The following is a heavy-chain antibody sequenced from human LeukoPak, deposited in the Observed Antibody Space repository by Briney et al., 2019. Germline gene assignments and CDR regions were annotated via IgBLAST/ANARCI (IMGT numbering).Heavy chain of an antibody. J-gene: IGHJ4*02. CDR3: ARDFDSSSWYMGPHDDY. V-gene: IGHV4-31*03. D-gene: IGHD6-13*01. CDR1: GGSISSGGYY. Sequence: PSETLSLTCTVSGGSISSGGYYWSWIRQHPGKGLEWIGYIYYSGSTYYNPSLKSRVTISVDTSKNQFSLKLSSVTAADTAVYYCARDFDSSSWYMGPHDDYWGQGTLVTVSS. CDR2: IYYSGST.